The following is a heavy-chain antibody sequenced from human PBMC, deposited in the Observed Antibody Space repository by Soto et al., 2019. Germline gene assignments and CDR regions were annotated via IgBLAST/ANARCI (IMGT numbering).Heavy chain of an antibody. D-gene: IGHD2-21*02. V-gene: IGHV3-21*01. CDR1: GFTFSSYS. J-gene: IGHJ6*02. CDR3: ARDLVHIVVVTARRYYGMDV. Sequence: EVQLVESGGGLVKPGGSLRLSCAASGFTFSSYSMNWVRQAPGKGLEWVSSISSSSSYIYYADSVKGRFTISRDNAKKAXYXXMNSLSAEDTAVYYCARDLVHIVVVTARRYYGMDVWGQGTTVTVSS. CDR2: ISSSSSYI.